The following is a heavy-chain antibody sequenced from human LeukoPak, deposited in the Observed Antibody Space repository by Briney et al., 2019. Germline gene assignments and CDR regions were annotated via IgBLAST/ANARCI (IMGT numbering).Heavy chain of an antibody. Sequence: PGGSLRLSCAASGFTFDDYAMHWVRQAPGKGLEWVSGISWYSGSIGYADSVKGRFTISRDNAKNSLYLQMNSLRAEDTALYYCAKAVKGYCSGGSCYSLDYWGQGTLVTVSS. CDR1: GFTFDDYA. D-gene: IGHD2-15*01. J-gene: IGHJ4*02. V-gene: IGHV3-9*01. CDR3: AKAVKGYCSGGSCYSLDY. CDR2: ISWYSGSI.